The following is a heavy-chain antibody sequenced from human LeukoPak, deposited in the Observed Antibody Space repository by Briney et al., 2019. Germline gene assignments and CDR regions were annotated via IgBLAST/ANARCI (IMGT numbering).Heavy chain of an antibody. CDR3: ARDRVAGQFDS. Sequence: GGSLRLSCAASGFTFSSYAMSWVRQAPGKGLEWVSVISGSGGSTNYADSVKGRFTISRDNSKNTLYLQMNSLRAEDTAVYYCARDRVAGQFDSWGQGTLVTVSS. CDR2: ISGSGGST. V-gene: IGHV3-23*01. D-gene: IGHD6-19*01. CDR1: GFTFSSYA. J-gene: IGHJ4*02.